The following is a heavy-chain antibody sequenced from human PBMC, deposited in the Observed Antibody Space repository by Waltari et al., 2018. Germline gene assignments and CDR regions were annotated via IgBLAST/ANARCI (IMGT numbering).Heavy chain of an antibody. V-gene: IGHV4-34*01. CDR3: ARGQRGLLWFGEYYYFDY. Sequence: QVQLQQWGAGLLKPSETLSLTCAVYGGSFSGYYWSWIRQPPGKGLEWIGEINHSGRTNCNPSLRSRVTISVDTSKNQFSLKLSSVTAADTAVYYCARGQRGLLWFGEYYYFDYWGQGTLVTVSS. D-gene: IGHD3-10*01. J-gene: IGHJ4*02. CDR1: GGSFSGYY. CDR2: INHSGRT.